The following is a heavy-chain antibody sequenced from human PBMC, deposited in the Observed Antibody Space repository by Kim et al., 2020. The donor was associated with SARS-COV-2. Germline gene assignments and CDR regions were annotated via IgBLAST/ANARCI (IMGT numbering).Heavy chain of an antibody. J-gene: IGHJ6*02. V-gene: IGHV3-23*01. CDR2: VSGSGDRT. D-gene: IGHD5-12*01. CDR1: GFTFNSYA. CDR3: AKGARPTNPHYFYGMDV. Sequence: GGSLRLSCAASGFTFNSYALSWVRQAPGKGLEWVSAVSGSGDRTYYADSVKGRFTISRDNSKNTLYLQMSSLRAEDTAAYYCAKGARPTNPHYFYGMDVWGQGTTVTVSS.